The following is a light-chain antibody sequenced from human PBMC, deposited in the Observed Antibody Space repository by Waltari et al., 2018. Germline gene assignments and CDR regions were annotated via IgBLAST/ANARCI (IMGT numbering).Light chain of an antibody. CDR2: DAS. CDR1: QDIDKF. J-gene: IGKJ2*01. CDR3: QQYDNLPYT. V-gene: IGKV1-33*01. Sequence: DIQMTQSPSSLSASVVYRVTITSQASQDIDKFLHWYQTKPGKAPKLLIYDASILETGVPSRFSGSGSGTDFTFTISSLQPEDIATYFCQQYDNLPYTFGQGTKLEIK.